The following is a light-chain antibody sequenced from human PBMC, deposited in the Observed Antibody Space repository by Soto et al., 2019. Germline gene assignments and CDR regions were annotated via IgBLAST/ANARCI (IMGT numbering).Light chain of an antibody. CDR2: GAS. J-gene: IGKJ2*01. CDR1: QSINSN. V-gene: IGKV3-15*01. CDR3: QQYNNWPPYT. Sequence: EIVMTQSPATLSVSPGERATLSCRASQSINSNLAWYQQKPGQAPRLLIYGASTRATGIPARFSGSGSGTEFTLTISSLQFEDFAIYYCQQYNNWPPYTFGQGTKLEIQ.